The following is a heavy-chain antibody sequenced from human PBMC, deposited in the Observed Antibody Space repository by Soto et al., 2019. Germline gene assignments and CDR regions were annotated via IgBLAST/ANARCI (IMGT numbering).Heavy chain of an antibody. D-gene: IGHD3-3*01. Sequence: QVTLKESGPVLVKPTETLTLTCTVSGFSLSNARMGVSWIRQPPGQALEWLAHIFSNDEKSYSTSLKSRLTISKDTSKSQVVLTMTNMDPVDTATYYCARINYDFWSGYYYYFDYWGQGTLVTVSS. CDR2: IFSNDEK. CDR3: ARINYDFWSGYYYYFDY. J-gene: IGHJ4*02. V-gene: IGHV2-26*01. CDR1: GFSLSNARMG.